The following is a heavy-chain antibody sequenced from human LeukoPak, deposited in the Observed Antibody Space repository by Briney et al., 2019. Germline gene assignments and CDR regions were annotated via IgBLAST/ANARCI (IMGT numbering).Heavy chain of an antibody. D-gene: IGHD3-3*01. V-gene: IGHV4-34*01. CDR3: ARGGTYYDFWSAHRFDY. Sequence: SEALSLTCAVYGGSFSGYYWSWIRQPPGKGLEWIGEINHSGSTNYNPPLKSRVTISVDTSKNQFSLKLSSVTAADTAVYYCARGGTYYDFWSAHRFDYWGQGTLVTVSS. J-gene: IGHJ4*02. CDR1: GGSFSGYY. CDR2: INHSGST.